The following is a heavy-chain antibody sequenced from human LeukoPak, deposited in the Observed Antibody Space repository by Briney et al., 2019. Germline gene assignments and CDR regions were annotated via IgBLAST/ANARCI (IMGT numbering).Heavy chain of an antibody. Sequence: GGSPRLSCAASGFTFSSYGMHWVRQAPGKGLEWVAVIWYDGSNKYYADSVKGRFTISRDNSKNTLYLQMNSLRAEDTAVYYCARGPNYYGSGIPDAFDIWGQGTMVTVSS. CDR3: ARGPNYYGSGIPDAFDI. V-gene: IGHV3-33*01. D-gene: IGHD3-10*01. J-gene: IGHJ3*02. CDR1: GFTFSSYG. CDR2: IWYDGSNK.